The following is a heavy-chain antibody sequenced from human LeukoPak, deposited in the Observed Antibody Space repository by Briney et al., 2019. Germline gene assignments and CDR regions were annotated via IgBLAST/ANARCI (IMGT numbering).Heavy chain of an antibody. CDR1: GFTFGSYA. CDR3: ARATYGDYPFDY. J-gene: IGHJ4*02. CDR2: ISYDGSNK. D-gene: IGHD4-17*01. Sequence: GRSLRLSCAASGFTFGSYAMHWVRQAPGKGLEWVAVISYDGSNKYYADSVKGRFTISRDNSKNTLYLQMNSLRAEDTAVYYCARATYGDYPFDYWGQGTLVTVSS. V-gene: IGHV3-30-3*01.